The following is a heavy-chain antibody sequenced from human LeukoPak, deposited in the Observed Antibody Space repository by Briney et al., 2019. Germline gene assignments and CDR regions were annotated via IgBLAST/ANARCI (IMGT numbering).Heavy chain of an antibody. CDR1: GGSVSSYY. CDR2: MYISGST. J-gene: IGHJ6*02. CDR3: ARDLLNGMDV. Sequence: SETLSLTCTVSGGSVSSYYWSWIRQPAGKGLEWIGRMYISGSTDYDPSLKSRVTMSQDTSKNQLSLKLISVTAADTALYYCARDLLNGMDVWGQETTVTVSS. D-gene: IGHD3-9*01. V-gene: IGHV4-4*07.